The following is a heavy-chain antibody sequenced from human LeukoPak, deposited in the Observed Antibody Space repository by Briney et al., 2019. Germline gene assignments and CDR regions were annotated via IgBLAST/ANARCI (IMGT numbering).Heavy chain of an antibody. D-gene: IGHD5-24*01. Sequence: GASVKVSCKACGGTFSSYAISWVRQAPGQGLEWMGGIIPIFGTANYAQKFQGRVTITTDESTSTAYMELSSLRSEDTAVYYCARDLGWRWLPDSYYYYYMDVWGKGTTVTVSS. V-gene: IGHV1-69*05. J-gene: IGHJ6*03. CDR2: IIPIFGTA. CDR3: ARDLGWRWLPDSYYYYYMDV. CDR1: GGTFSSYA.